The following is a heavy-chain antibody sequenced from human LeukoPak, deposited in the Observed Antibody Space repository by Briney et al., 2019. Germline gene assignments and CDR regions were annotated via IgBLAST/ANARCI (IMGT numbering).Heavy chain of an antibody. J-gene: IGHJ4*02. CDR3: AKENRYFDWLFDGLKRLHLDY. CDR2: ITAPGDAT. D-gene: IGHD3-9*01. CDR1: GFTFSSNA. Sequence: PGGSLRLSCATSGFTFSSNAMTWVRQAPGKGLECVSAITAPGDATYYADSVKGRFSISRDNSKNTLYLQMNSLRAEDTAVYYCAKENRYFDWLFDGLKRLHLDYWGQGTLVTVSS. V-gene: IGHV3-23*01.